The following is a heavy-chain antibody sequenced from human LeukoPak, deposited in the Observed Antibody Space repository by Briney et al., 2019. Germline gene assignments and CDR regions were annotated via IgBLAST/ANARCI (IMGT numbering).Heavy chain of an antibody. J-gene: IGHJ3*02. CDR3: ARAQTPAFDI. Sequence: QPGGSLRLSCAASGFTVSSIHMSWVRQAPGKGLEWVSVIFSGGSTYYTDSVKGRFTISRDNSKNTLYLQMNSLRAEGTAIYYCARAQTPAFDIWGQGTMVT. V-gene: IGHV3-53*01. CDR1: GFTVSSIH. CDR2: IFSGGST.